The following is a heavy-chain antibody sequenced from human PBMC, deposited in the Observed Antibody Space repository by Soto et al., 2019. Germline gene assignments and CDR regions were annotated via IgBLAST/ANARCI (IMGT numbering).Heavy chain of an antibody. V-gene: IGHV4-39*01. CDR3: ARHSSSGLYYYYMDV. CDR1: GGSISSSSYY. CDR2: IYYSGST. J-gene: IGHJ6*03. Sequence: SETLSLTCTVSGGSISSSSYYWGWIRQPPGKGLEWIGSIYYSGSTYYNPSLKSRVTISVDTSKNQFSLKLSSVTAADTAVYYCARHSSSGLYYYYMDVWGKGTTVTVSS.